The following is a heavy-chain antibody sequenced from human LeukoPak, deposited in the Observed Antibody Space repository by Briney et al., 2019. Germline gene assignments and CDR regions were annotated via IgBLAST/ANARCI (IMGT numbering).Heavy chain of an antibody. CDR3: ARETVVGATSPRGAFDI. CDR2: INPSGGST. V-gene: IGHV1-46*01. D-gene: IGHD1-26*01. J-gene: IGHJ3*02. CDR1: GYTFTSYY. Sequence: GASVKVSCKASGYTFTSYYMHWVRQAPGQGLEWRGIINPSGGSTSYAQKFQGRVTMTRDTSTRTVYMELSSLRSEDTAVYYCARETVVGATSPRGAFDIWGQGTMVTVSS.